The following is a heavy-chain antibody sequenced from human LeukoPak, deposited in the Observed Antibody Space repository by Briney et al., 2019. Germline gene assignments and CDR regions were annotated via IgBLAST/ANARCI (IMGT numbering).Heavy chain of an antibody. V-gene: IGHV4-4*09. CDR1: GGSISSYY. D-gene: IGHD3-22*01. J-gene: IGHJ4*02. CDR2: IYTSGST. Sequence: PSETLSLTCTVSGGSISSYYWSWLRQPPGKELEWIGYIYTSGSTNYNPSLKSRVTISVDTSKNQFSLKLSSVTAADTAVYYCARHLPKYYYDTLGYFDYWGQGTLVTVSS. CDR3: ARHLPKYYYDTLGYFDY.